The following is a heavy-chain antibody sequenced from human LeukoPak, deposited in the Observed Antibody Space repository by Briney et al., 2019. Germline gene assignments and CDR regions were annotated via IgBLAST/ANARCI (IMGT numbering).Heavy chain of an antibody. J-gene: IGHJ3*02. CDR2: INPNSGGT. Sequence: SVKVSCKASGYTFTGYYMNWVRQAPGQGLEWMGWINPNSGGTNYAQKFQGRVTMTRDTSISTDYMELSRLRSDDTPVYYCVRTEYCSSTSCYTPHDAFDIWGQGTMVHVSS. CDR1: GYTFTGYY. D-gene: IGHD2-2*01. V-gene: IGHV1-2*02. CDR3: VRTEYCSSTSCYTPHDAFDI.